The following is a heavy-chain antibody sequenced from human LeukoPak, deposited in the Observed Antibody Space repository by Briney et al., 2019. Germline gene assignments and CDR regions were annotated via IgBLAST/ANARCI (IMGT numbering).Heavy chain of an antibody. Sequence: SQTLSLTCTVSGGSISSGDYYWSWIRQPPGKGLEWIGYIYYSGSTYYNPSLKSRVIISVDTSKNQFSLKLSSVTAADTAVYYCATEGVTTDYFDYWGQGTLVTVSS. V-gene: IGHV4-30-4*01. D-gene: IGHD4-17*01. CDR2: IYYSGST. CDR1: GGSISSGDYY. J-gene: IGHJ4*02. CDR3: ATEGVTTDYFDY.